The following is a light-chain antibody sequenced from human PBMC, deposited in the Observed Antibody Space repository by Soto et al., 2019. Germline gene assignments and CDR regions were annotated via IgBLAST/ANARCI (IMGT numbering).Light chain of an antibody. V-gene: IGKV3-11*01. J-gene: IGKJ5*01. Sequence: EIVLTQSPATLSLSPRERATLSCRASQSINSYLAWYQQKPGQAPRLLIYDASNRATGIPARFSGSGSGTDFTLTINSLEPAYFAVYYCQYRWETFGLGTRLEIK. CDR3: QYRWET. CDR2: DAS. CDR1: QSINSY.